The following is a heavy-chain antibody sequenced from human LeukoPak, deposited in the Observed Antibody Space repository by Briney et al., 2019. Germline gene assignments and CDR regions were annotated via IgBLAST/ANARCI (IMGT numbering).Heavy chain of an antibody. D-gene: IGHD2/OR15-2a*01. J-gene: IGHJ6*02. V-gene: IGHV3-7*03. CDR3: ARAEYCYYCGMDV. CDR2: MNQDGSEK. CDR1: GFTFSDYY. Sequence: GGSLRLSCAASGFTFSDYYMSWVRQAPGKGLEWVAHMNQDGSEKFYVDSVKGRFTISRDNAKNSLYLQMNSLRAEDTAVYYCARAEYCYYCGMDVWGQGTTVIVSS.